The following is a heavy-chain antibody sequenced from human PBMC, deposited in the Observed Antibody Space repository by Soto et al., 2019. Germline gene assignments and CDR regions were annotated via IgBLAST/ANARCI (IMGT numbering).Heavy chain of an antibody. J-gene: IGHJ5*02. D-gene: IGHD3-10*01. CDR3: ARDPTFVYGSGNWENWFDP. CDR2: IIPILGIA. V-gene: IGHV1-69*04. Sequence: EASVKVSCKASGGTFSSYTISWVRQAPGQGLEWMGRIIPILGIANYAQKFQGRVTITADKSTSTAYMELSSLRSEDTAVYYCARDPTFVYGSGNWENWFDPWGQGTLVTVSS. CDR1: GGTFSSYT.